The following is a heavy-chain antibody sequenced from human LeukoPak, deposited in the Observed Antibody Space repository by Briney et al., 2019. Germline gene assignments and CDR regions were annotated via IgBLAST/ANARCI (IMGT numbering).Heavy chain of an antibody. CDR1: GLTFRTTW. J-gene: IGHJ5*02. D-gene: IGHD5-24*01. V-gene: IGHV3-53*01. CDR3: AREGDGYNYWFDP. Sequence: GGSLRLSCATSGLTFRTTWMHWVRQAPGKGLEWVSVIYSGGSTYYADSVKGRFTISRDNSKNTLYLQMNSLRAEDTAVYYCAREGDGYNYWFDPWGQGTLVTVSS. CDR2: IYSGGST.